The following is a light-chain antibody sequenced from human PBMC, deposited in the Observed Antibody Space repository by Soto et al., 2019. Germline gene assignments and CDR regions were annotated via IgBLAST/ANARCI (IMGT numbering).Light chain of an antibody. CDR3: QQYGSSPLFT. CDR1: QSVTNNY. V-gene: IGKV3-20*01. CDR2: GAS. J-gene: IGKJ3*01. Sequence: EIVLTQSPGTLSLSPGERATLSCRASQSVTNNYLAWYQQKPGQAPRLLIYGASNRASGISDRFGGSGSGTDFTLTISGLEPEDFAVYCCQQYGSSPLFTFGPGTKVDLK.